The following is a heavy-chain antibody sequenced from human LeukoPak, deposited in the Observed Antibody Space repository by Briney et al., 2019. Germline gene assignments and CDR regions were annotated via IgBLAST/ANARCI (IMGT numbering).Heavy chain of an antibody. CDR3: AKTQSKVRLRFLENVPIYYFDY. V-gene: IGHV3-30*02. J-gene: IGHJ4*02. Sequence: GGSLRLSCAASGFTFSSYGMHWVRQAPGKGLEWVAFIRYDGSNKYYADSVKGRFTISRDNSKNTLYLQMNSLRAEDTAVYYCAKTQSKVRLRFLENVPIYYFDYWGQGTLVTVSS. D-gene: IGHD3-3*01. CDR1: GFTFSSYG. CDR2: IRYDGSNK.